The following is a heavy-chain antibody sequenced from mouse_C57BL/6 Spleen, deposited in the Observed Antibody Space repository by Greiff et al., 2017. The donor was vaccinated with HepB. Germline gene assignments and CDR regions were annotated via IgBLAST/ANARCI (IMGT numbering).Heavy chain of an antibody. CDR1: GYTFTDYY. CDR2: INPNNGGT. CDR3: ARGVAHFDY. D-gene: IGHD1-1*01. J-gene: IGHJ2*01. Sequence: EVQLQQSGPELVKPGASVKISCKASGYTFTDYYMNWVKQSHGKSLEWIGDINPNNGGTSYNQKFKGKATLTVDKSSSTAYMELRSLTSEDSAVYYCARGVAHFDYWGQGTTLTVSS. V-gene: IGHV1-26*01.